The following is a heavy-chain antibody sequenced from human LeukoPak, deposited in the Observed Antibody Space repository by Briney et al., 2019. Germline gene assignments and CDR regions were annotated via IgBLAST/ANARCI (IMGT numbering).Heavy chain of an antibody. CDR3: ARGGPGIAAAGKVWFDP. V-gene: IGHV1-2*02. CDR1: GYTFTGYY. Sequence: GASVKVSCKASGYTFTGYYMHWVRQAPGQGLEWMGWINPNSGSTNYAQKFQGRVTMTRDTSISTAYMELSRLRSDDTAVYYCARGGPGIAAAGKVWFDPWGQGTLVTVSS. J-gene: IGHJ5*02. CDR2: INPNSGST. D-gene: IGHD6-13*01.